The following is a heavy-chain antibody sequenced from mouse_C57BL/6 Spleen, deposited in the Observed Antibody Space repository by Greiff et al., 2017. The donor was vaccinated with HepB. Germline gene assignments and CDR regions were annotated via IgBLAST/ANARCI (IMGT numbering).Heavy chain of an antibody. D-gene: IGHD2-3*01. CDR2: LSGGGGNT. CDR3: ARPDGYYVGFAY. J-gene: IGHJ3*01. CDR1: GFTFSSYT. Sequence: EVQLVESGGGLVKPGGSLKLSCAASGFTFSSYTMSWVRQTPEKRLEWVATLSGGGGNTYYPDSVKGRFTISRDNAKNTLYLQMSSLRSEDTALYYCARPDGYYVGFAYWGQGTLVTVSA. V-gene: IGHV5-9*01.